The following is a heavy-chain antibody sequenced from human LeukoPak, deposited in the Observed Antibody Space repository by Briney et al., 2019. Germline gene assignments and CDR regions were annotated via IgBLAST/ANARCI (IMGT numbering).Heavy chain of an antibody. V-gene: IGHV3-23*01. CDR1: GFTFSSYA. CDR3: AKSYGSGSYFPDY. Sequence: GGSLRLSCAASGFTFSSYAMSWVRQAPGKGLEWVSAISGSGGSTYYADSVKGRFTTSRDNSKNTLYLQMNSLRAEDTAVYYCAKSYGSGSYFPDYWGQGTLVTVSS. CDR2: ISGSGGST. J-gene: IGHJ4*02. D-gene: IGHD3-10*01.